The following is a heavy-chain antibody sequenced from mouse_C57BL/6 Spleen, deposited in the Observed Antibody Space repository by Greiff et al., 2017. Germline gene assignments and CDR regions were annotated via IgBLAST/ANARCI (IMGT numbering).Heavy chain of an antibody. CDR2: IYPGDGDT. J-gene: IGHJ2*01. CDR3: AREELRPIFDY. Sequence: VKLMESGPELVKPGASVKISCKASGYAFSSSWMNWVKQRPGKGLEWIGRIYPGDGDTNYNGKFKGKATLTADKSSSTAYMQLSSLTSEDSAVYFCAREELRPIFDYWGQGTTLTVSS. CDR1: GYAFSSSW. D-gene: IGHD1-1*01. V-gene: IGHV1-82*01.